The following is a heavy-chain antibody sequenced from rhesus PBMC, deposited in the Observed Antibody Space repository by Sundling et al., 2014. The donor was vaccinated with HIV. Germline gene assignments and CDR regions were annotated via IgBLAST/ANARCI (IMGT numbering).Heavy chain of an antibody. CDR2: IIPSNGNT. Sequence: QVQLVQSGAEVKKSGASVKLSCKASGYTFTTYTINWVRQAPGQGLEWMGWIIPSNGNTAYAQTFQGRVTMSRDTSTSTAYMELSSLRSEDTAVYYCAREGFTVFGLDKFDYWGQGVLVTISS. D-gene: IGHD3-3*01. J-gene: IGHJ4*01. CDR1: GYTFTTYT. CDR3: AREGFTVFGLDKFDY. V-gene: IGHV1-200*01.